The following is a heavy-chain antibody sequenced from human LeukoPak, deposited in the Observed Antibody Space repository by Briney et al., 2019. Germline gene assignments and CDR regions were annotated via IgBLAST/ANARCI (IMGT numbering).Heavy chain of an antibody. CDR3: AGGARYYYDSSGYYFLNY. D-gene: IGHD3-22*01. CDR1: GFTFTTYW. J-gene: IGHJ4*02. Sequence: GGSLRLSCAASGFTFTTYWMIWVRQAPGKGLEWVANIKQDGNEKYYVDSVKGRFTISRDNAKNTLYLQMNSLRAEDTAVYYCAGGARYYYDSSGYYFLNYWGQGTLVTVSS. CDR2: IKQDGNEK. V-gene: IGHV3-7*01.